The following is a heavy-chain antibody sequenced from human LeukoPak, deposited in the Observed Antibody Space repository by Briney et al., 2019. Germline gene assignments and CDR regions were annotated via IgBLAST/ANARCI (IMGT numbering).Heavy chain of an antibody. CDR1: GGSLSSAGHY. CDR3: ARELTAPRRIY. CDR2: IYHTGST. V-gene: IGHV4-30-2*01. D-gene: IGHD1-20*01. J-gene: IGHJ4*02. Sequence: SETLSLTCTVSGGSLSSAGHYWSWIRQPPGKGLEWIGYIYHTGSTYYNPSLESRVTLSVDTSKNQFSLNLSSMTAADTAVYYCARELTAPRRIYWGQGTLVTVSS.